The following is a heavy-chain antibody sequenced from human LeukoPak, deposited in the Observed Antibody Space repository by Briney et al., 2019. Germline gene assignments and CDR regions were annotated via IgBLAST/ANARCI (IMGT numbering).Heavy chain of an antibody. V-gene: IGHV1-8*01. CDR3: ARSPYYYGSGSYPD. D-gene: IGHD3-10*01. Sequence: ASVKVSCKASGYTFTSYDINWVRQATGQGLEWMGWMNPNSGNTGYAQKFQGRVTMTRNTSISIAYMELSSLRSEDTAVYYCARSPYYYGSGSYPDWGQGTLVTVSS. J-gene: IGHJ4*02. CDR2: MNPNSGNT. CDR1: GYTFTSYD.